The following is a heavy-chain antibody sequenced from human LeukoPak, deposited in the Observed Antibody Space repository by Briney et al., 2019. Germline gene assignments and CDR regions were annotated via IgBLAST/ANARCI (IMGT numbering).Heavy chain of an antibody. V-gene: IGHV3-48*03. J-gene: IGHJ6*03. D-gene: IGHD3-10*01. Sequence: PGGSLRLSCAASGFTFSSYEMNWVRQAPGKGLEWVSYISSSGSTIYYADSVKGRFTISRDNAKNSLYLQMNSLRAEDTALYYCARDPTMVRGVSYMDVWGKGTTVTVSS. CDR1: GFTFSSYE. CDR3: ARDPTMVRGVSYMDV. CDR2: ISSSGSTI.